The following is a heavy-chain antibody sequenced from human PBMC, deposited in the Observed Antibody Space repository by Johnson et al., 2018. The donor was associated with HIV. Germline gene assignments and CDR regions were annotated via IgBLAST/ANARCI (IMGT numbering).Heavy chain of an antibody. V-gene: IGHV3-15*01. Sequence: EVQLVESGGGLVKPGGSLRLSCAASGFTFSNAWMSWVRQAPGKGLEWVGRIKSKTDGGTTDYAAPVKGRFTISRDDSKNTLYLQMNSLKTEDTAVYYCTTAVKLEPSAFEIWGQGTMVNVSS. CDR1: GFTFSNAW. CDR3: TTAVKLEPSAFEI. D-gene: IGHD1-1*01. CDR2: IKSKTDGGTT. J-gene: IGHJ3*02.